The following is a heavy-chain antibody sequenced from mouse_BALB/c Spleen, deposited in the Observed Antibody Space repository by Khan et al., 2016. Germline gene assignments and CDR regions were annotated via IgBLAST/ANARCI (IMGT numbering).Heavy chain of an antibody. J-gene: IGHJ2*01. Sequence: EVKLLESGGGLVQPGGSLKLSCAASGFDFSRYWMSWVRQAPGKGLEWIGEINPDTITIDYAPSLKDKFIISRDNAKNTRYLQMSKVRSEDTALYYCGRGNYVPGSLDYWGQGTTLTVSS. D-gene: IGHD2-1*01. CDR1: GFDFSRYW. CDR2: INPDTITI. CDR3: GRGNYVPGSLDY. V-gene: IGHV4-1*02.